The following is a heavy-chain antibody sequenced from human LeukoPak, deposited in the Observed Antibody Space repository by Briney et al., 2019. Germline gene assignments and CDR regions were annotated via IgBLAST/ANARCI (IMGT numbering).Heavy chain of an antibody. V-gene: IGHV4-34*01. CDR1: GGSFSGYY. D-gene: IGHD3-3*01. CDR3: ARHSPAYDFWSGRPSGNYMDV. Sequence: PSETLSLTCAVYGGSFSGYYWSWIRQPPGKGLEWIGEINHSGSTNYNPSLKSRVTISVDTSKNQFSLKLSSVTAADTAVYYCARHSPAYDFWSGRPSGNYMDVWGKGTTVTVSS. J-gene: IGHJ6*03. CDR2: INHSGST.